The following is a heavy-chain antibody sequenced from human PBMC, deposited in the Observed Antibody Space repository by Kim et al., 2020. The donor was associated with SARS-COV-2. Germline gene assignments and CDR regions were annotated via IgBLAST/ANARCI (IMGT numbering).Heavy chain of an antibody. D-gene: IGHD3-22*01. Sequence: GGSLRLSCAASGFSFSSYSMNWVRQAPGKGLEWVSSISSSRSYIYYADSVKGRFTISRDNAKNSLYLQMNSLRAEDTAVYYCASFSPYYYSISGPFQR. V-gene: IGHV3-21*01. CDR2: ISSSRSYI. CDR3: ASFSPYYYSISGPFQR. J-gene: IGHJ1*01. CDR1: GFSFSSYS.